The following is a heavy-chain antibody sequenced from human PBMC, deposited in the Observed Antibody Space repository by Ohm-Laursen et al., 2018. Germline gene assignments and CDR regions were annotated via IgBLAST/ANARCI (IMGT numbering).Heavy chain of an antibody. CDR3: ARNSSTWGRSVDY. J-gene: IGHJ4*02. V-gene: IGHV3-11*01. D-gene: IGHD2-2*01. CDR1: GFAFEDSW. Sequence: SLRLSCSASGFAFEDSWMTWIRQAPGKGLEWISFISSSGSFIYYADSVKGRFTVSRDNAKNSLFLQMNSLRAEDTAVYYCARNSSTWGRSVDYWGQGTLVTVSS. CDR2: ISSSGSFI.